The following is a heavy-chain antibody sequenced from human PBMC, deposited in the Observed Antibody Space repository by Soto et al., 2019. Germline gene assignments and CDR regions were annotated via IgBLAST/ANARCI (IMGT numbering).Heavy chain of an antibody. V-gene: IGHV3-30*18. CDR2: VSYDGRTK. Sequence: QVHLVESGGGVVRPGGSLRLSCAASGFPFGSYGMHWVRQAPGKGLEWVAIVSYDGRTKNYLDSVKGRFTISRDNSQNTLFLQMSSLRFEDTAVYYCTKLAYDGSGSTNPHFDSWGQGTPVTVSS. CDR1: GFPFGSYG. J-gene: IGHJ4*02. CDR3: TKLAYDGSGSTNPHFDS. D-gene: IGHD3-22*01.